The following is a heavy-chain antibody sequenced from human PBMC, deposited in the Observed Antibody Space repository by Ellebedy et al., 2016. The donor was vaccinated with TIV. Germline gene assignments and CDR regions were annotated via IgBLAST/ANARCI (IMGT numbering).Heavy chain of an antibody. CDR3: ATDSRYSYGYRFNF. Sequence: ASVKVSCKASGGTFSSYGINWVRQAPGQGLEWMGRVIPILGRPDYAQSFQDRVTIYADKSTGTTYLELSSLRSEDTAVYYCATDSRYSYGYRFNFWGQGTPVTVSS. J-gene: IGHJ4*02. CDR1: GGTFSSYG. D-gene: IGHD5-18*01. V-gene: IGHV1-69*04. CDR2: VIPILGRP.